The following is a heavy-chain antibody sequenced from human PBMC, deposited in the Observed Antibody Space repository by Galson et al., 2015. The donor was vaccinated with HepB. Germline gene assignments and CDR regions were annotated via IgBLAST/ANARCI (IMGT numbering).Heavy chain of an antibody. CDR3: ARERSRYCGGDCSVDY. V-gene: IGHV3-74*01. J-gene: IGHJ4*02. Sequence: SLRLSCAASGFTFSSYWMHWVRQAPGKGLVWVSRIHSDGSSTSYADSVKGRFTISRDNAKNTLYLQMNSLRAEDTAVYYCARERSRYCGGDCSVDYWGQGTLVTVSS. D-gene: IGHD2-21*02. CDR1: GFTFSSYW. CDR2: IHSDGSST.